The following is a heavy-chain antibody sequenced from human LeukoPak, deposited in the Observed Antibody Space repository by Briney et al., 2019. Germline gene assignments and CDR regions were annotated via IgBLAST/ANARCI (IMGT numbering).Heavy chain of an antibody. Sequence: SETLSLTCGVSGYSINSGFYWAWIRQPPGKGLEWIGSIYREGSTYYNPSLKSRVTISVDTSKNQFSLKLDSVTAADTAVYYCARLAMATITYYFDYWGQGTLVTVSS. J-gene: IGHJ4*02. CDR2: IYREGST. CDR3: ARLAMATITYYFDY. V-gene: IGHV4-38-2*01. D-gene: IGHD5-24*01. CDR1: GYSINSGFY.